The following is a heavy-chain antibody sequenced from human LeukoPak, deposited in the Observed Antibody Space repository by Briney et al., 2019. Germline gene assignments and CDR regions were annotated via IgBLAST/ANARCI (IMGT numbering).Heavy chain of an antibody. J-gene: IGHJ4*02. D-gene: IGHD3-16*02. CDR3: ARGPYDYVWGSYRPINDY. CDR2: ISGYNGKT. Sequence: ASVKVSCKASGYTFNTYGITWVRQAPGQGLEWMGWISGYNGKTKYAQNLQDRVTMTTDTSTTTAYMELRSLRSDDTAVYYCARGPYDYVWGSYRPINDYWGQGTLVTVSS. CDR1: GYTFNTYG. V-gene: IGHV1-18*01.